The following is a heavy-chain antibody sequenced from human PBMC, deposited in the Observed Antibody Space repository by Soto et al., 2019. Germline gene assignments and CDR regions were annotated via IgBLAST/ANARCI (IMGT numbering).Heavy chain of an antibody. CDR2: IYWDDDK. Sequence: QINLKESGPTLVKPTQTLTLTCTFSGFSLSTSGVRGGWIRQPPGKALEWRALIYWDDDKRYSPSPKSRHTITQDTSKNQVVLTMTNMDPVDTATYYCAHSWYCSGGSCYYTYYFDYWGQGTLVTVSS. V-gene: IGHV2-5*02. CDR3: AHSWYCSGGSCYYTYYFDY. D-gene: IGHD2-15*01. J-gene: IGHJ4*02. CDR1: GFSLSTSGVR.